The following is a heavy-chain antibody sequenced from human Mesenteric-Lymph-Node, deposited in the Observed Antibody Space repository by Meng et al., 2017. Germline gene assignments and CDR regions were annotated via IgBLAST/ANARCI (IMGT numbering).Heavy chain of an antibody. CDR3: AKRGSCSGGNCNTWFDA. CDR1: GFTFSSYS. V-gene: IGHV3-23*01. CDR2: ITGSATNT. J-gene: IGHJ5*02. D-gene: IGHD2-15*01. Sequence: GGSLRLSCAASGFTFSSYSMSWVRQAPGKGLEWVSTITGSATNTYYADSVKGRFTISRDNSKNTVDLQMNSLRGEDTAVYYCAKRGSCSGGNCNTWFDAWGQGSLVTVSS.